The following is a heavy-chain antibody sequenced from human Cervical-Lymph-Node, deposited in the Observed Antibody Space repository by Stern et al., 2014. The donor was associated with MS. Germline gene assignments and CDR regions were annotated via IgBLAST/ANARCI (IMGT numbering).Heavy chain of an antibody. D-gene: IGHD1-26*01. CDR3: GTGSHYDY. CDR1: GFTFNAYW. V-gene: IGHV3-7*01. J-gene: IGHJ4*02. CDR2: INQDGSEK. Sequence: VQLVESGGGLVQPGGSLRLSCAASGFTFNAYWITWVRQVPGKGLEWVANINQDGSEKYYVDSVKGRFTISRDNAKDSLYLQMSSLRAEDTAVYYCGTGSHYDYWGQGTLVTVSS.